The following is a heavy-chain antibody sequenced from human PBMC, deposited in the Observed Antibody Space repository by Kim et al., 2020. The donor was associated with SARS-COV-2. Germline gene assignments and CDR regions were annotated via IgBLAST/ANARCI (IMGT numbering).Heavy chain of an antibody. CDR3: AREGYFDGGSFFFDS. D-gene: IGHD2-15*01. J-gene: IGHJ4*02. V-gene: IGHV4-4*07. Sequence: PSLKSRVTMSVATSKNQFSLQLTSMTAADTAIYYCAREGYFDGGSFFFDSWGQGTLVTVSS.